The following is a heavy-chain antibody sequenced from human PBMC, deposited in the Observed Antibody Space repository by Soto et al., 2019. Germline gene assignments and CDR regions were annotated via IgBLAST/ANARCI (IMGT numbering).Heavy chain of an antibody. J-gene: IGHJ6*02. V-gene: IGHV3-48*01. D-gene: IGHD2-15*01. CDR1: GFSFSDFS. CDR2: TNRDSSVI. CDR3: ARDCAGTCWVAY. Sequence: EVQLVESGGGKVQPGGSLRLSCAGSGFSFSDFSMNWVRQAPGKGLEWISNTNRDSSVIMYTDSLMGRVTISRDTAKNTLFLQMNRLRVEDTAVYYCARDCAGTCWVAYWGSGNAVTGSS.